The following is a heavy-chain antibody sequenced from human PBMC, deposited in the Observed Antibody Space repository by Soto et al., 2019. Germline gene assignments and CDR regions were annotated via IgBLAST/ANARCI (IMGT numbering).Heavy chain of an antibody. CDR3: AREYYVWGSYRSYNYYGMDV. CDR1: GGSISSGGYY. V-gene: IGHV4-61*08. J-gene: IGHJ6*02. D-gene: IGHD3-16*02. CDR2: IYYSGST. Sequence: SETLSLTCTVSGGSISSGGYYWSWIRQHPGKGLEWIGYIYYSGSTYYNPSLKSRVTISVDTSKNQFSLKLSSVTAADTAVYYCAREYYVWGSYRSYNYYGMDVWGQGTTVTVSS.